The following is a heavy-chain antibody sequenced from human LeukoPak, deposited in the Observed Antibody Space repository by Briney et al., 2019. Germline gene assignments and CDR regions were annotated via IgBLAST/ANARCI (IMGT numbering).Heavy chain of an antibody. CDR2: IYYSGST. V-gene: IGHV4-59*12. CDR1: GGSISSYY. CDR3: ARDLMGYFDY. J-gene: IGHJ4*02. Sequence: SETLSLTCTVSGGSISSYYWSWIRQPPGKGLEWIGYIYYSGSTNYNPSLKSRVTISVDRSKNQFSLKLSSVTAADTAVYYCARDLMGYFDYWGQGTLVTVSS.